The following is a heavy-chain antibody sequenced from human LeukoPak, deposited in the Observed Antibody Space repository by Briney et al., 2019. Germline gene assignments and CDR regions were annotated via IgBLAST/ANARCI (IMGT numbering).Heavy chain of an antibody. J-gene: IGHJ4*02. CDR3: ARDDREVWQQLGDY. CDR1: GFTFSSYS. D-gene: IGHD6-13*01. CDR2: ISSSSSYI. Sequence: GGSLRLSCAASGFTFSSYSMNWVRQAPGKGLGWVSSISSSSSYIYYADSVKGRFTISRDNAKNSLYLQMNSLRAEDTAVYYCARDDREVWQQLGDYWGQGTLVTVSS. V-gene: IGHV3-21*01.